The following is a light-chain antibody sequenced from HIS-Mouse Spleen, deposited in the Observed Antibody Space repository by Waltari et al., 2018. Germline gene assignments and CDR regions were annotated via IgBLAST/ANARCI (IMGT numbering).Light chain of an antibody. CDR3: QSYDSSLSGSV. V-gene: IGLV1-40*01. CDR1: RSNLGAGYD. CDR2: GNS. J-gene: IGLJ2*01. Sequence: QSVLTQPPSASGTPGQRVTISCTGIRSNLGAGYDVHWYPQLPGTAPKLLIYGNSNRPSGVPDRFSGSKSGTSASLAITGLQAEDEADYYCQSYDSSLSGSVFGGGTKLTVL.